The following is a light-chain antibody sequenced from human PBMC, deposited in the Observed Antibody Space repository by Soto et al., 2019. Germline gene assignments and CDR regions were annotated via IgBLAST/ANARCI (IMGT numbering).Light chain of an antibody. Sequence: DIQMTQSPSALSASVGDRVTITCRASQTISTYLNWYQQKPGKAPKLLIYAASTFQSGVPSRFSGSGSRTGFTLTISSLQPEDFATYYCQRCLGFPYTFGQGTRLEIK. CDR2: AAS. CDR1: QTISTY. J-gene: IGKJ2*01. V-gene: IGKV1-39*01. CDR3: QRCLGFPYT.